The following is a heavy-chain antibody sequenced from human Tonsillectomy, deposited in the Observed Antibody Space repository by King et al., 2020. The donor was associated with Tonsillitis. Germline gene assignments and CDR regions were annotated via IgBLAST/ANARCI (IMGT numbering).Heavy chain of an antibody. Sequence: VQLVESGGGVVQPGRSLRLSCAASGFTFSSYVMHWVRQAPGKGLEWVAVISYDGSNKYYADSVKGRFTISRDNSKNTLYLQMNSLRAEDTAVYYCAKAFWGDRRDYWGQGTLVTVSS. V-gene: IGHV3-30*18. CDR2: ISYDGSNK. CDR1: GFTFSSYV. D-gene: IGHD2/OR15-2a*01. CDR3: AKAFWGDRRDY. J-gene: IGHJ4*02.